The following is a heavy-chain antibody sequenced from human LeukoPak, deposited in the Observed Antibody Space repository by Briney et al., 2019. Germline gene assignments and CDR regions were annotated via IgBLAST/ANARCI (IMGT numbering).Heavy chain of an antibody. J-gene: IGHJ5*02. CDR3: ARDTVEYYGSEYINWFDP. CDR1: GYTFTNYY. D-gene: IGHD3-10*01. V-gene: IGHV1-2*02. CDR2: INPNSGGT. Sequence: ASVKVSCKASGYTFTNYYMHWVRQAPGQGLEWMGWINPNSGGTNYAQKFQGRVTMTRDTSISTAYMELSRLRSDDTAVYYCARDTVEYYGSEYINWFDPWGQGTLVTVSS.